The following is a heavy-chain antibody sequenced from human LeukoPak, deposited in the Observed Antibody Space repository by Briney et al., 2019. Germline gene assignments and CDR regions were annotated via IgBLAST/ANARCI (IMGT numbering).Heavy chain of an antibody. D-gene: IGHD2-2*01. J-gene: IGHJ4*02. CDR2: ISYDGSNK. CDR1: GFTFNRYA. V-gene: IGHV3-30*04. CDR3: ASDVVPDATRNFDY. Sequence: PGRSLRLSCAASGFTFNRYAMHWVRQAPGKGLEWVALISYDGSNKYYADPVKGRFTISRDNSKNTLYLQIDSLRPEDTAMYYCASDVVPDATRNFDYWGQGTLVTVSS.